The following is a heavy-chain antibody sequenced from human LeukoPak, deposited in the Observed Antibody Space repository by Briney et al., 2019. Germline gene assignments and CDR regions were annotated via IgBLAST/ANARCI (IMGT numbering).Heavy chain of an antibody. CDR3: ARGEMVRGVIIILDY. J-gene: IGHJ4*02. CDR1: GGTFNSYA. V-gene: IGHV1-69*06. Sequence: ASVKVSCKASGGTFNSYAISWVRQAPGQGLEWMGGIIPIFGTANYAQKFQGRVTITADKSTSTAYMELSSLRSEDTAVYYCARGEMVRGVIIILDYWGQGTLVTVSS. D-gene: IGHD3-10*01. CDR2: IIPIFGTA.